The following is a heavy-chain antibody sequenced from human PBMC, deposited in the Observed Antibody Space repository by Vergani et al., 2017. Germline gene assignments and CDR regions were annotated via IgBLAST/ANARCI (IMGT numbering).Heavy chain of an antibody. CDR1: GFTFTSSA. V-gene: IGHV1-58*01. D-gene: IGHD1-26*01. CDR3: AALLLLDAFDI. CDR2: IVVGSGNT. J-gene: IGHJ3*02. Sequence: QMQLVQSGPEVKKPGTSVKVSCKASGFTFTSSAVPWVRQARGQRLEWIGWIVVGSGNTNYAQKFQERVTITRDMSTSTAYMELSSLRSEDTAVYYCAALLLLDAFDIWGQGTMVTVSS.